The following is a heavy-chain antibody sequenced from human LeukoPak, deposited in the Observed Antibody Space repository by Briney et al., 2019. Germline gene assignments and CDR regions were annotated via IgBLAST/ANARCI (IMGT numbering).Heavy chain of an antibody. V-gene: IGHV1-69*04. CDR3: ARPGIAAAGRFDY. Sequence: SVKVSCKASGGTFSSYAISWVRQAPGQGLGWMGRIIPILGIANYAQKFQGRVTITADKSTSTAYMELSSLRSEDTAVYYCARPGIAAAGRFDYWGQGTLVTVSS. CDR1: GGTFSSYA. D-gene: IGHD6-13*01. CDR2: IIPILGIA. J-gene: IGHJ4*02.